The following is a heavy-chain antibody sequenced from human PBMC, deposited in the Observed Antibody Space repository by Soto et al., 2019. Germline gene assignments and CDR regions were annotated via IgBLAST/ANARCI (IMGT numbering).Heavy chain of an antibody. CDR3: ARNDFWSGPLDY. CDR2: IIPIFGTA. CDR1: GGTFSSYA. V-gene: IGHV1-69*13. D-gene: IGHD3-3*01. Sequence: EASVKVSCKASGGTFSSYAISWVRQAPGQGLEWMGGIIPIFGTANYAQKFQGRVTITADESTSTAYMELSSLRSEDTAVYYCARNDFWSGPLDYWGQGTLVTVSS. J-gene: IGHJ4*02.